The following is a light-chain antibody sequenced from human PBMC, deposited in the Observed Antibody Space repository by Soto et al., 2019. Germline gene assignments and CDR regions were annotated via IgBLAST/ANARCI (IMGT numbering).Light chain of an antibody. CDR1: SSDIGGYNY. V-gene: IGLV2-14*01. CDR3: SSFSGITTSLV. J-gene: IGLJ3*02. Sequence: QSVLTQPPSVSGSPGQSITISCTGTSSDIGGYNYVSWFQQYPGEAPKLMIHEVSNRPSGISNRFSGSKSGNTASLTISGLQAEDEAEYYRSSFSGITTSLVCGGGTKLTVL. CDR2: EVS.